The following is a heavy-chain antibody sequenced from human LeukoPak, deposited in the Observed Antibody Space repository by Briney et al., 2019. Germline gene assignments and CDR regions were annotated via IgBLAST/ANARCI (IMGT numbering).Heavy chain of an antibody. D-gene: IGHD1-26*01. CDR1: GYTFTSHD. CDR3: ARVGATLNYYYGMDV. Sequence: GASVKVSCKASGYTFTSHDINWVRQATGQGLEWMGWMNPNSGNTGYAQKFQGRVTMTRNTSISTAYMELSSLRSEDTAVYYCARVGATLNYYYGMDVWGQGTTVTVSS. V-gene: IGHV1-8*01. J-gene: IGHJ6*02. CDR2: MNPNSGNT.